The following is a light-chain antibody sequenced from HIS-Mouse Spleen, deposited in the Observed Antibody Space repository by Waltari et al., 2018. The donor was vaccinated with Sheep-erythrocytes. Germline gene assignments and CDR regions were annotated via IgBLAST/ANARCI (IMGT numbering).Light chain of an antibody. J-gene: IGKJ2*01. V-gene: IGKV1-8*01. Sequence: AIRMTQSPSQSSAPTGKKAPITCRASKGISSYLAWYQQKPGKAPKLLIYAASTLQSGVPSRFSGSGSGTDFTLTISCLQSEDFATYYCQQYYSYPHTFGQGTKLEIK. CDR2: AAS. CDR1: KGISSY. CDR3: QQYYSYPHT.